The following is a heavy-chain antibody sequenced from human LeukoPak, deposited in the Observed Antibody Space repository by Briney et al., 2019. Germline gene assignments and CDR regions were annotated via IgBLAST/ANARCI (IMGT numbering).Heavy chain of an antibody. CDR1: GGSFSGYY. Sequence: PSETLSLTCAVYGGSFSGYYWSWIRQPPGKGLEWIGEIYHSGSTNYNPSLKSRVTISVDTSKNQFSLKLSSVTAADTAVYYCARGVTHWGQGTLVTVSS. J-gene: IGHJ4*02. V-gene: IGHV4-34*01. D-gene: IGHD1-14*01. CDR3: ARGVTH. CDR2: IYHSGST.